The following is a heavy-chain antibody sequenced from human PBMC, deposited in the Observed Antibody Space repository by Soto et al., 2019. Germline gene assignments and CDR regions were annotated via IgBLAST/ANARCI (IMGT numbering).Heavy chain of an antibody. CDR3: AREREAVAALAY. CDR2: IKQDGSEK. V-gene: IGHV3-7*05. J-gene: IGHJ4*02. Sequence: GSLRLSCAASGFTVSSDWMRWVHQAPGKGLEWVAAIKQDGSEKYYVDSVKGRFTISRDNAKNSLYLQMNSLRAEDTAVYYCAREREAVAALAYWGQGTLVTVSS. D-gene: IGHD6-19*01. CDR1: GFTVSSDW.